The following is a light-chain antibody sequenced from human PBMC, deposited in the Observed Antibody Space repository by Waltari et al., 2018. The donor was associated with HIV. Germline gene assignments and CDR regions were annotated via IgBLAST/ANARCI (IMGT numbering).Light chain of an antibody. CDR3: QQYYSPPYT. J-gene: IGKJ2*01. V-gene: IGKV4-1*01. CDR1: QTILYTYKNKDS. CDR2: WAS. Sequence: EIVMTQSPDSLAVSLGERDTINCKSSQTILYTYKNKDSLAWYQQRPGQPPTLLLYWASTRDSGVPDRFTGRGSGTDFTLTISSLQAEDVAVYYCQQYYSPPYTFGQGTELQIK.